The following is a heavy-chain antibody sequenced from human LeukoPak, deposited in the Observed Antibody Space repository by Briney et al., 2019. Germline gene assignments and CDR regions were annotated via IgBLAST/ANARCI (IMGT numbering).Heavy chain of an antibody. CDR1: GFTFSSYW. V-gene: IGHV3-7*01. Sequence: GGSLRLSCAASGFTFSSYWMSWVRQAPGKGLEGVANIKQDGSEKYYVDSVKGGFTISRDNAKNSLYLQMNSLSAEDTAVYYCASDFNWGLFYYYYMDVWGKGTTVTVSS. D-gene: IGHD7-27*01. J-gene: IGHJ6*03. CDR2: IKQDGSEK. CDR3: ASDFNWGLFYYYYMDV.